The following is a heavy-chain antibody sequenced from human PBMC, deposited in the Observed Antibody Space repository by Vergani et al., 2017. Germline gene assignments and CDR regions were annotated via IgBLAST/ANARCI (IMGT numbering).Heavy chain of an antibody. J-gene: IGHJ4*02. CDR1: GFTFSNAW. CDR3: AKDYNSGSGPSPFDY. D-gene: IGHD6-19*01. Sequence: EVQLVESGGGLVKPEGSLRLSCAASGFTFSNAWMSWVRQAPGKGLEWVGRIKSKTDGGTTDYAAPVKGRFTISRDDSKNTLYLQMNSLKTEDTAVYYCAKDYNSGSGPSPFDYWGQGTLVTVSS. V-gene: IGHV3-15*01. CDR2: IKSKTDGGTT.